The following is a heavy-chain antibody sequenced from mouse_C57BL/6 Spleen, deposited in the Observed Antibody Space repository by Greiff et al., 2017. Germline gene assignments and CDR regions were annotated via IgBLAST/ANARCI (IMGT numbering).Heavy chain of an antibody. J-gene: IGHJ2*01. CDR1: GFTFSDSG. D-gene: IGHD2-1*01. V-gene: IGHV5-17*01. Sequence: EVNVVESGGGLVKPGGSLKLSCAASGFTFSDSGMHWVRQAPEKGLEWVAYISSGSSTIYYADTVKGRFTISRDNAKNTLFLQMTSLRSEDTARYYCARGYGNYFDDWGQGTTLTVSS. CDR2: ISSGSSTI. CDR3: ARGYGNYFDD.